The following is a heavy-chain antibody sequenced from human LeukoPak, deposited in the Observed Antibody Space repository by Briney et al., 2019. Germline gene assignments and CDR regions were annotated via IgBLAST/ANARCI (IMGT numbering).Heavy chain of an antibody. CDR1: GFTFSSYA. CDR2: ISASGGNT. V-gene: IGHV3-23*01. Sequence: PGGSLRLSCAASGFTFSSYAMSWVRQAPGKGLEWVSTISASGGNTHYADSVKGRFTISRDNSKNTLYVQMNSLRAEDTAVYYCAKDPSTLTLTDDYWGQGTLVTVSS. CDR3: AKDPSTLTLTDDY. J-gene: IGHJ4*02.